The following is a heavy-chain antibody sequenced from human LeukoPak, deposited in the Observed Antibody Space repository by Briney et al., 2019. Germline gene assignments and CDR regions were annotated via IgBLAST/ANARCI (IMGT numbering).Heavy chain of an antibody. D-gene: IGHD1-26*01. CDR1: GFIFSSYA. CDR2: ISGSGGST. J-gene: IGHJ6*03. CDR3: ARGQYSGSYYHYYYYMDV. Sequence: GGSLRLSCAASGFIFSSYAMSWVRQAPGKGLEWVSAISGSGGSTYYADSVKGRFTISRDNSKNTLYLQMNSLRAEDTAVYYCARGQYSGSYYHYYYYMDVWGKGTTVTVSS. V-gene: IGHV3-23*01.